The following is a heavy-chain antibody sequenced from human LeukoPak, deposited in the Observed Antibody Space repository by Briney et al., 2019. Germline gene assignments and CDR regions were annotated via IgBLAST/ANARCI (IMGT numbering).Heavy chain of an antibody. D-gene: IGHD3-16*02. V-gene: IGHV3-30*18. Sequence: GGSLRLSCAASGFTFSSYGMHWVRQAPGTGLEWVAVISYDGSDKYYADSVKGRFTISRDNSKNTLYLQMNSLRVEDTAVYYCAKGGRGELSVGYWGQGTLVTVSS. CDR2: ISYDGSDK. CDR1: GFTFSSYG. CDR3: AKGGRGELSVGY. J-gene: IGHJ4*02.